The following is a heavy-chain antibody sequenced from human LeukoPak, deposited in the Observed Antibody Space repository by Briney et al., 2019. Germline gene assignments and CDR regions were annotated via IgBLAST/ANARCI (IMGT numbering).Heavy chain of an antibody. J-gene: IGHJ4*02. D-gene: IGHD3-22*01. V-gene: IGHV1-2*02. CDR2: INPNSGGT. Sequence: GASVKVSCKASGYSFTGYYIQWVRQAPAQGLEWMGWINPNSGGTNYAQKFQGRVTMTRDTSITTAYMELSRLGSDDTAMYYCARTPRLYYYEPYDSWGQGTLVTVSS. CDR1: GYSFTGYY. CDR3: ARTPRLYYYEPYDS.